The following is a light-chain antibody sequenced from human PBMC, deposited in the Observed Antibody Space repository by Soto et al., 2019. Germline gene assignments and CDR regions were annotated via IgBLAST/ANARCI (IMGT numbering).Light chain of an antibody. CDR1: QSVSSN. V-gene: IGKV3D-15*01. J-gene: IGKJ5*01. CDR3: QQYNSWPPIT. Sequence: ENVLTHSPVTVSLSQVDRASLPFRASQSVSSNRLAWYQQKPGQALRLLIYGASSRATGIPDRFSGSGSGTEFTLTIRSLQSEDFAVYYCQQYNSWPPITCGQGTRREIK. CDR2: GAS.